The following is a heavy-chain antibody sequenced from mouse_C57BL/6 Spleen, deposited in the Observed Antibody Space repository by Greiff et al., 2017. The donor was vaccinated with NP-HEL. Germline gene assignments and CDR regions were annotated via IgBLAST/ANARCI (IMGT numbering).Heavy chain of an antibody. CDR1: GYTFTSYW. V-gene: IGHV1-72*01. CDR2: IDRNSGGT. D-gene: IGHD1-1*01. J-gene: IGHJ3*01. Sequence: VQLQQPGAELVKPGASVKLSCKASGYTFTSYWMHWVKQRPGRGLEWRGRIDRNSGGTKYNEKFKSKATLTVDKPSSTAYMQLSSLTSEDSAVYYCANHYYGSSLPFAYWGQGTLVTVSA. CDR3: ANHYYGSSLPFAY.